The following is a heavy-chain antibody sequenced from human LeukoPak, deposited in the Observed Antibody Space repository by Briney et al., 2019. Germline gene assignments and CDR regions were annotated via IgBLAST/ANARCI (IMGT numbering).Heavy chain of an antibody. CDR2: IKQDGSEK. Sequence: PRGSLRLACAASGFTFSSYWMSWVRQAPGKGLEWVANIKQDGSEKYYVDSVKGRFTVSRDNAKNSLYLQMNSLRAEDTAVYYCARDSGYSYGSPFDYWGQGTLVTVSS. V-gene: IGHV3-7*01. CDR1: GFTFSSYW. D-gene: IGHD5-18*01. CDR3: ARDSGYSYGSPFDY. J-gene: IGHJ4*02.